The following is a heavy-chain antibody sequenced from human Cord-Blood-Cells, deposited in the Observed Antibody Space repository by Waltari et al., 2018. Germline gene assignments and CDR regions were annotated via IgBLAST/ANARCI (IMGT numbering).Heavy chain of an antibody. V-gene: IGHV1-69*12. CDR1: GGTFSSYA. CDR3: ARDSRYCSSTSCYWFDP. Sequence: QVQLVQSGAEVKKPGSSVKVSCKASGGTFSSYAISWVRQAPGQGLEWMGGIIPIFGTANDAQKFQGRVTMTADESTSTAYMELSSLRSEDTAVYYCARDSRYCSSTSCYWFDPWGQGTLVTVSS. J-gene: IGHJ5*02. CDR2: IIPIFGTA. D-gene: IGHD2-2*01.